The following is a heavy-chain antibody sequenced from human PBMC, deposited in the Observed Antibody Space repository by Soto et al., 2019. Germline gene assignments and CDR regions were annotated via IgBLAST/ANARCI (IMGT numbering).Heavy chain of an antibody. V-gene: IGHV3-23*01. D-gene: IGHD3-10*01. Sequence: SGGSLRLSCAASGFTFNIYAMSWVRQAPGKGLEWFSAISGSGGGTYYADSVEGRFTISRDNSNNTLYLQMSSLRAEDTAVYYCAKVGPYDSGSYMFRYNWFGPWGPGTLVTVSS. J-gene: IGHJ5*02. CDR3: AKVGPYDSGSYMFRYNWFGP. CDR1: GFTFNIYA. CDR2: ISGSGGGT.